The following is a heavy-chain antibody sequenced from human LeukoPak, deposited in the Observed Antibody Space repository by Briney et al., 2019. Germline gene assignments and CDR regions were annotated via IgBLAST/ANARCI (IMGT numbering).Heavy chain of an antibody. CDR2: IDSGRKYI. Sequence: SGGSLRLSCAASRFTFSSYSMNWVRQAPGKGLEWVSSIDSGRKYIYKADSVKGQFTISRDNAKISLYLQKNSLRAEDTAVYYWAGALSYSYGSMDFWGQGTLVIVS. D-gene: IGHD5-18*01. V-gene: IGHV3-21*03. J-gene: IGHJ4*02. CDR1: RFTFSSYS. CDR3: AGALSYSYGSMDF.